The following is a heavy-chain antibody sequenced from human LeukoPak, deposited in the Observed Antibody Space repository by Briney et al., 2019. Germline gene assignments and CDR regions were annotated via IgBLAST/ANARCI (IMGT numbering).Heavy chain of an antibody. CDR3: TIWFGEPLRDY. J-gene: IGHJ4*02. Sequence: GGSLRLSCAASGFTFSGSAIHWVRQASGEGLGWVGCIRNKANNYATTSAASVKGRFHDSRDDSKNTAFLQMNSLKTEDPAVYYCTIWFGEPLRDYWGQGTLVTVPS. CDR1: GFTFSGSA. D-gene: IGHD3-10*01. CDR2: IRNKANNYAT. V-gene: IGHV3-73*01.